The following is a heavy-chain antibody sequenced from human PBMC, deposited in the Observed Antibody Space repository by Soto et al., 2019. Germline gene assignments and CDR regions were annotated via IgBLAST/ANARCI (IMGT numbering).Heavy chain of an antibody. CDR1: GGSISSGGYY. J-gene: IGHJ5*02. V-gene: IGHV4-31*03. CDR3: ARTGDLGWFDP. Sequence: TLSLTCTVSGGSISSGGYYWSWIRQHPGKGLEWIGYIYYSGSTYYNPSLKSRVTISVDTSKNQFSLKLSSVTAADTAVYYCARTGDLGWFDPWGQGTLVTVSS. CDR2: IYYSGST. D-gene: IGHD7-27*01.